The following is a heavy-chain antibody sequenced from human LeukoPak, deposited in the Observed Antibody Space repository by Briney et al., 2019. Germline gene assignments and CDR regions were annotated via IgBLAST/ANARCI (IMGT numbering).Heavy chain of an antibody. CDR2: IYYSGST. Sequence: SATLSLTCTVSGGSISSSSYYWGWIRQPPGQGLVWIGSIYYSGSTYYNPSLESRVTISVDTSKNQFSLKLSSVTAADTAVYCCARETSQKGAHYMDVWGKGTTVTISS. CDR3: ARETSQKGAHYMDV. J-gene: IGHJ6*03. V-gene: IGHV4-39*07. CDR1: GGSISSSSYY. D-gene: IGHD3-16*01.